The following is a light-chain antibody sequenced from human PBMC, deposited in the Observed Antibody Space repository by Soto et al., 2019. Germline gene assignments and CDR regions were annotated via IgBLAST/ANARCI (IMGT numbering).Light chain of an antibody. V-gene: IGKV1-39*01. J-gene: IGKJ5*01. CDR3: QQSYSSPTT. CDR1: QSISSW. Sequence: IQMTQPPSTLSASVGDRVSITCRASQSISSWLAWYQQKPGKAPKLLIYAASSLQSGVPSRFTGSGSGTDFTLTVNSLQPEDFATYYCQQSYSSPTTFGQGTRLEIK. CDR2: AAS.